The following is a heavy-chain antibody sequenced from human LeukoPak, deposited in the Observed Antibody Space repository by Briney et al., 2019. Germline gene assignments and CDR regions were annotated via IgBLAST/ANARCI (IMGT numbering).Heavy chain of an antibody. D-gene: IGHD2/OR15-2a*01. CDR2: MYSGGSS. CDR3: ARGLGISKDYFDY. J-gene: IGHJ4*02. Sequence: TLSLTCVVSGGSITSTIYYWNWIRQPAGKGLEWIGRMYSGGSSDYNPSLKSRVTMSVDTSKNQLSLNLTSVTAADTAVYYCARGLGISKDYFDYWGQGTLVTVSS. V-gene: IGHV4-61*02. CDR1: GGSITSTIYY.